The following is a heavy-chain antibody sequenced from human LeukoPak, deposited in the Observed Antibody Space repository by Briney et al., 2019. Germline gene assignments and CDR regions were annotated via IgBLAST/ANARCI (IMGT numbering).Heavy chain of an antibody. CDR3: ARHVTGAIDY. CDR2: ISPGNSDT. V-gene: IGHV5-51*01. D-gene: IGHD2-21*02. CDR1: GYSFSTYW. Sequence: GESLKISCRTSGYSFSTYWIGWVRQKPGTGLEWTGIISPGNSDTTYSPSFEGQVTISADKSISTAYLQWSSLRASDTAMYYCARHVTGAIDYWGQGTLVIVSS. J-gene: IGHJ4*02.